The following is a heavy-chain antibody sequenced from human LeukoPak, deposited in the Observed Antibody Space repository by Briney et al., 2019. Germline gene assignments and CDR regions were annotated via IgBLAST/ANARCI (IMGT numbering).Heavy chain of an antibody. CDR2: IYYSGST. Sequence: KPSETLSLTCTVSGGSISSYYWSWIRQPPGKGLEWIGYIYYSGSTNYNPYLKSRVTISVDTSKNQFSLRLSSVTAADTAVYYCARKPYYESSVYNYGYMDVWGKGTTVTVSS. V-gene: IGHV4-59*01. CDR1: GGSISSYY. D-gene: IGHD3-22*01. CDR3: ARKPYYESSVYNYGYMDV. J-gene: IGHJ6*03.